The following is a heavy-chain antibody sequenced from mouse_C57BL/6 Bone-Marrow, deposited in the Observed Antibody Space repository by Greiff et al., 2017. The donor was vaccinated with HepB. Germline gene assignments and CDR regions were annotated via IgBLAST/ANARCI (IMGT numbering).Heavy chain of an antibody. V-gene: IGHV1-42*01. Sequence: EVQLQQSGPELVKPGASVKISCKASGYSFTGYYMNWVKQSPEKSLEWIGEINPSTGGTTYNQKFKAKATLTVDKSSSTAYMQLKSLTSEDSAVYYCASGWLLREDFDYWGQGTTLTVSS. CDR2: INPSTGGT. D-gene: IGHD2-3*01. J-gene: IGHJ2*01. CDR3: ASGWLLREDFDY. CDR1: GYSFTGYY.